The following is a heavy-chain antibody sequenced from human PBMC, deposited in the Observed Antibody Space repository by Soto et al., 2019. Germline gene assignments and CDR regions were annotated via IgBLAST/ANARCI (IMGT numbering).Heavy chain of an antibody. CDR2: IYWDDEK. V-gene: IGHV2-5*02. Sequence: QITLKESGPTLVKPTQTLTLTCTFSGFSLSTGGEGVGWIRQPPGEALEWLALIYWDDEKRYSPSLKSRLTITKDSSKSQVVLSMTNMGPVDTATYYCAHSYEGDPYPKDFDYWGQGALVTVSS. J-gene: IGHJ4*02. D-gene: IGHD3-16*01. CDR3: AHSYEGDPYPKDFDY. CDR1: GFSLSTGGEG.